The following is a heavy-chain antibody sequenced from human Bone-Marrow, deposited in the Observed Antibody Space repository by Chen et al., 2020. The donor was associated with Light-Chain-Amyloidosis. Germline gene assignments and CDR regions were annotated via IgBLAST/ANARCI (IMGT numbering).Heavy chain of an antibody. V-gene: IGHV4-39*07. CDR3: ARDCYDYVWGSYRYPFDY. CDR2: IYYSGST. J-gene: IGHJ4*02. CDR1: GGSISSSSYY. D-gene: IGHD3-16*02. Sequence: QLQLQESGPGLVKPSGTLSLTCTVPGGSISSSSYYWGWIRQPPGKGLEWIGSIYYSGSTYYNPSLKSRVTISVDTSKNQFSLELSSVTAADTAVYYCARDCYDYVWGSYRYPFDYWGQGTLVTVSS.